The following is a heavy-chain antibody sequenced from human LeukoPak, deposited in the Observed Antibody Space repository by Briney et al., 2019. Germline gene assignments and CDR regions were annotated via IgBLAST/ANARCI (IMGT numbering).Heavy chain of an antibody. CDR2: ISGGSSFT. CDR3: ARDLGYSSGPNY. CDR1: GFSINTYT. J-gene: IGHJ4*02. V-gene: IGHV3-21*01. Sequence: PGGSLRLSCDASGFSINTYTMYWVRQAPGKGLEWVSYISGGSSFTYYVDSVKGRFTISRDNAKNSLYLEMNSLRAEDTAVYYCARDLGYSSGPNYWGQGTRVTVSS. D-gene: IGHD6-19*01.